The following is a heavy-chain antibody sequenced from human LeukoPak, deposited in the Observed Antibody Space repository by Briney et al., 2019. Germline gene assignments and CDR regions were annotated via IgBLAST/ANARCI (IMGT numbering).Heavy chain of an antibody. CDR1: GFTLSRSS. Sequence: PGGSLRLSCATSGFTLSRSSMNWVRQAPGKGLEWVSSISSSGSYKYYADSLKGRFTISRDNADNSLYLQMSNLRAEDTAMYYCARDSARSLPSSGYSDFDYWGQGTLVTVSS. CDR2: ISSSGSYK. D-gene: IGHD3-22*01. J-gene: IGHJ4*02. V-gene: IGHV3-21*01. CDR3: ARDSARSLPSSGYSDFDY.